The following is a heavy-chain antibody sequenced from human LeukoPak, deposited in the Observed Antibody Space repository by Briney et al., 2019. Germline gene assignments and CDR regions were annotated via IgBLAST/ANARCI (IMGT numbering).Heavy chain of an antibody. CDR2: ISGSGGSA. V-gene: IGHV3-23*01. J-gene: IGHJ4*02. CDR1: GFTFSSYA. D-gene: IGHD3-22*01. CDR3: AKMERYYYDSGGSIEGSFDY. Sequence: GGSLRLSCAASGFTFSSYAMSWVRQAPGKGLEWVSAISGSGGSAYYADSVKGRFTISRDNSKNTLYLQMNSLRAEDTAVYYCAKMERYYYDSGGSIEGSFDYWGQGTLVTVSS.